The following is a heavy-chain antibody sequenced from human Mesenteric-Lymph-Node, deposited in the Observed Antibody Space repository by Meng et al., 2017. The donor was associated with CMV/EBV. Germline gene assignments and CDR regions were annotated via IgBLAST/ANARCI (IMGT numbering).Heavy chain of an antibody. D-gene: IGHD6-19*01. J-gene: IGHJ4*02. CDR2: ISGSGGVT. V-gene: IGHV3-23*01. CDR3: AKESRHSSGWFFDY. CDR1: GFTFSSYG. Sequence: GGSLRLSCAASGFTFSSYGMSWVRQAPGKGLEWVSTISGSGGVTFYADSVKGRFTMSRDNSKNTLYLQMNSLRVEDTAVYYCAKESRHSSGWFFDYWGQGTLVTVSS.